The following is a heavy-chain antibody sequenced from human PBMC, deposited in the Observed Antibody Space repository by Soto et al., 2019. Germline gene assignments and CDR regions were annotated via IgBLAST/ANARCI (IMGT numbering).Heavy chain of an antibody. J-gene: IGHJ4*02. Sequence: QVQLVQSGAEVKKPEASVKVSCKASGYIFTNHYIHWVRQAPGQGLEWMGIINPSGGSTNYLQKFQGRVTMTRDTSTSTVYMELSSLRSEDTAVYFCARADYYDSSGFYYDYWGQGTLVTVSS. CDR3: ARADYYDSSGFYYDY. D-gene: IGHD3-22*01. V-gene: IGHV1-46*01. CDR1: GYIFTNHY. CDR2: INPSGGST.